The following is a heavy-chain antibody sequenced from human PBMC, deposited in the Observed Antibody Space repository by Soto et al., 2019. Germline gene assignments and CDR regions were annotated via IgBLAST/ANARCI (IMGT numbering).Heavy chain of an antibody. CDR2: ISGSGGST. J-gene: IGHJ5*02. Sequence: GGSLRLSCAASEFTFSSYAMSWVRQAPGKGLEWVSTISGSGGSTYYADSVKGRFTISRDNSKNTLYLQMNSLRAEDTAVYYCAKGGGYYPLDPWGQGTQVTVSS. CDR1: EFTFSSYA. V-gene: IGHV3-23*01. D-gene: IGHD3-3*01. CDR3: AKGGGYYPLDP.